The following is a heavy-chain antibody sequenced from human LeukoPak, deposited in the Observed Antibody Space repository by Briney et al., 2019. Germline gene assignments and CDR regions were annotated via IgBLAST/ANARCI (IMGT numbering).Heavy chain of an antibody. CDR3: AREAVVGAFDY. D-gene: IGHD1-26*01. V-gene: IGHV3-48*03. Sequence: GGSLRLSCAASGFTFSSYEMNWVRQAPGKGLEWVSYISSSGSTIYYADSVKGRFTISRDNAKNSLYLHMNSLRAEDTAVYYCAREAVVGAFDYWGQGTLVTVSS. J-gene: IGHJ4*02. CDR2: ISSSGSTI. CDR1: GFTFSSYE.